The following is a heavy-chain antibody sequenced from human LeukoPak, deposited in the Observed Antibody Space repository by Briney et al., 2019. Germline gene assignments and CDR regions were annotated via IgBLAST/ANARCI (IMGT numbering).Heavy chain of an antibody. Sequence: SETLSLTCTVSGGSISSYYWSWIRQPPGKGLEWIGSIYHSGSTYYNPSLKSRVTISVDTSKNQFSLKLSSVTAADTAVYYCARETGGYSYGLRGIDYWGQGTLVTVSS. CDR3: ARETGGYSYGLRGIDY. D-gene: IGHD5-18*01. V-gene: IGHV4-38-2*02. CDR1: GGSISSYY. J-gene: IGHJ4*02. CDR2: IYHSGST.